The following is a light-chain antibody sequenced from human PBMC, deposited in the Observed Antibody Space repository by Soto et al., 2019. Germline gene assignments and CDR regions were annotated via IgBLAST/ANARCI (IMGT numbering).Light chain of an antibody. CDR1: QSLLHSNGYNY. CDR2: LGS. V-gene: IGKV2-28*01. J-gene: IGKJ2*01. Sequence: DIVMTQSPLSLPVTPGEPASISCRSSQSLLHSNGYNYLGWYLQKPGQSPQLLIYLGSNRASGVPDRFSGSGSGTDFTLKISRVEAEDVGVYYCMQALQTPYTFGQGTKLEIK. CDR3: MQALQTPYT.